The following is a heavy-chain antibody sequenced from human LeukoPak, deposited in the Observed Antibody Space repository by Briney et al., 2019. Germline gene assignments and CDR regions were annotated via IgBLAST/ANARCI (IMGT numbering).Heavy chain of an antibody. J-gene: IGHJ1*01. Sequence: SETLSLTCTVSGVSISSSNSYWGWIRQPPGKGLEWIGSIYYSGNTYYNASLKSQVSISIDTSKNQFSLRLTSVTAADTAVYYCAGSPGIAAAGRASYFQHWGQGTLVTVSS. CDR3: AGSPGIAAAGRASYFQH. D-gene: IGHD6-13*01. CDR1: GVSISSSNSY. CDR2: IYYSGNT. V-gene: IGHV4-39*01.